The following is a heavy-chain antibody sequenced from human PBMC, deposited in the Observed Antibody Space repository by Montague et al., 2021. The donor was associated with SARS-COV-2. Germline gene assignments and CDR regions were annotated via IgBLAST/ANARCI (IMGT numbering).Heavy chain of an antibody. D-gene: IGHD3-9*01. CDR2: IYNGGST. CDR3: ARDPNQYDILTGSYVGYYAFDI. V-gene: IGHV3-66*01. Sequence: SLRLSCAASGFTVSSNYMSWVRQAPGKGLEWVSLIYNGGSTNYADSVKGRFTISSDTSKNTLYLQMNSLRAEETAVYYCARDPNQYDILTGSYVGYYAFDIWGQGTRVTVSS. CDR1: GFTVSSNY. J-gene: IGHJ3*02.